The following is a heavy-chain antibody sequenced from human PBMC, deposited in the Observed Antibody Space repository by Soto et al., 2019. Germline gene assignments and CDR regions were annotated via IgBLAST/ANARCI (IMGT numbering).Heavy chain of an antibody. Sequence: PGESLKISCKGSGYSFTSYWISWVRQMPGKGLEWMGRIDPSDSYTNYSPSFQGHVTISADKSISTAYLQWSGLKASDTAMSYCAITDGEDYYYGMDVWGQGTTVTVSS. CDR1: GYSFTSYW. V-gene: IGHV5-10-1*01. J-gene: IGHJ6*02. D-gene: IGHD3-10*01. CDR3: AITDGEDYYYGMDV. CDR2: IDPSDSYT.